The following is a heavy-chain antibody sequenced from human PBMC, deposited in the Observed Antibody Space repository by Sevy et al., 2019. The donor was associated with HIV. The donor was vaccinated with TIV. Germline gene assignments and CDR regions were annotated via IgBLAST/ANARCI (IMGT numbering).Heavy chain of an antibody. Sequence: GGSLRLSCAASGFTFSSYWMSWVRQAPGKGLKWVANIKQDGSEKYYVDSVKGRFTISRDNAKNSLYLQMNSLRAEDTAVYYCARDSFGYYDFWSGTLYYYYYGMDVWGQGTTVTVSS. CDR3: ARDSFGYYDFWSGTLYYYYYGMDV. CDR1: GFTFSSYW. CDR2: IKQDGSEK. J-gene: IGHJ6*02. V-gene: IGHV3-7*03. D-gene: IGHD3-3*01.